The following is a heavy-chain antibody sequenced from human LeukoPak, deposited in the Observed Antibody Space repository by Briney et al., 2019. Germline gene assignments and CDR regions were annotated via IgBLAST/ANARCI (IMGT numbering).Heavy chain of an antibody. V-gene: IGHV4-39*01. CDR1: GGSISSSSYY. Sequence: SETLSLTCTVSGGSISSSSYYWGWIRQPTGKGLEWIGSIYYSGSTYYNPSLKSRVTMSVDTSKNQFSLKLSSVTAADTAVYYCAALTTVTTISATLDYWGQGTLVTVSS. CDR2: IYYSGST. CDR3: AALTTVTTISATLDY. J-gene: IGHJ4*02. D-gene: IGHD4-17*01.